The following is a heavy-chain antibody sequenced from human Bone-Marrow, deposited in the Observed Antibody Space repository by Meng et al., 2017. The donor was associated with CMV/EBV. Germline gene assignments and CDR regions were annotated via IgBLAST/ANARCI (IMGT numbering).Heavy chain of an antibody. D-gene: IGHD1-26*01. CDR3: ARISTTLDS. J-gene: IGHJ4*02. CDR1: GYIFTNYF. CDR2: INPSGGDT. Sequence: QVQLVQSGAEVKKPXXSXKLSCKASGYIFTNYFMHWVRQAPGQGLEWMGIINPSGGDTTYARNFQGRITMTRDTSTSTVYMELSSLRSGDTAVYYCARISTTLDSWGPGTLVTVSS. V-gene: IGHV1-46*01.